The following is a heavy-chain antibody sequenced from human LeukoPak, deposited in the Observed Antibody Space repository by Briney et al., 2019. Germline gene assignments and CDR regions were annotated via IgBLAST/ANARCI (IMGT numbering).Heavy chain of an antibody. CDR2: IRYSGSS. CDR3: ARGLNYDVLTGYKDNIDY. J-gene: IGHJ4*02. V-gene: IGHV4-30-4*01. Sequence: SQTLSLTWTVSGGSSSSGDYCWSWSRQPPGKGLEWGGEIRYSGSSYSNPSLKSRVTISVDTSKNQFSLKLNSVTAADTAVYYCARGLNYDVLTGYKDNIDYWGQGTLVTVSS. D-gene: IGHD3-9*01. CDR1: GGSSSSGDYC.